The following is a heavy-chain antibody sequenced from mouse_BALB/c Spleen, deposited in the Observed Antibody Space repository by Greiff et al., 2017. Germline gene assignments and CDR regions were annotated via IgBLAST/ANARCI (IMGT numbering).Heavy chain of an antibody. CDR3: ARHGSPLYYAMDY. J-gene: IGHJ4*01. Sequence: EVQLQESGGGLVQPGGSLKLSCAASGFTFSSYTMSWVRQTPEKRLEWVAYISNGGGSTYYPDTVKGRFTISRDNAKNTLYLQMSSLKSEDTAMYYCARHGSPLYYAMDYWGQGTSVTVSS. V-gene: IGHV5-12-2*01. CDR2: ISNGGGST. CDR1: GFTFSSYT.